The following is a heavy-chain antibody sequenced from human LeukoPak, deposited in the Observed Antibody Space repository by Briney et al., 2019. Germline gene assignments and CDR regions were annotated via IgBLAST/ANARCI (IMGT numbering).Heavy chain of an antibody. D-gene: IGHD4-11*01. CDR1: GFTFSSYA. CDR2: ISGSGGST. CDR3: AKDQQSISYSP. V-gene: IGHV3-23*01. J-gene: IGHJ5*02. Sequence: QTGGSLRLSCAASGFTFSSYAMSWVRQAPGKGLEWISTISGSGGSTYYVDSVKGRFTISRDNSKNTLYLQMNSLRAEDTAIYYCAKDQQSISYSPWGQGTLVTVSS.